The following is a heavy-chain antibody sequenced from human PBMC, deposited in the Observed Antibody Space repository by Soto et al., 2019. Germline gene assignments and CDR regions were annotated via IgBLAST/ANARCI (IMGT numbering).Heavy chain of an antibody. D-gene: IGHD6-13*01. CDR3: ARVGRRHSSSQSFDP. V-gene: IGHV1-18*01. Sequence: GASVKVSCKASGYTFTSYGISWVRQATGQGLEWMGWISAYNGNTNYAQKLQGRVTMTTDTSTSTAYMELRSLRSDDTAVYYCARVGRRHSSSQSFDPWGQGTLVTVSS. CDR2: ISAYNGNT. J-gene: IGHJ5*02. CDR1: GYTFTSYG.